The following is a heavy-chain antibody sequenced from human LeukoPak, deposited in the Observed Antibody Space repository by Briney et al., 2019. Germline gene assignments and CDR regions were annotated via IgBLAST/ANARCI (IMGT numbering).Heavy chain of an antibody. V-gene: IGHV3-53*01. CDR1: GFTVSSNY. CDR2: IYSGGST. CDR3: ARDYRGYSYGVSYYYYGMDV. Sequence: PGGSLRLSCAASGFTVSSNYMSWVRQAPGKGLEWVSVIYSGGSTYYADSVKGRFTISRDNSKNTLFLQMNSLRAEDTAVYYCARDYRGYSYGVSYYYYGMDVWGQGTTVTVSS. D-gene: IGHD5-18*01. J-gene: IGHJ6*02.